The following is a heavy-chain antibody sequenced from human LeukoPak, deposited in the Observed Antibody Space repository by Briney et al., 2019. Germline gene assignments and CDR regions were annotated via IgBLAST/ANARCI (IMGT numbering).Heavy chain of an antibody. CDR2: ISSSSSYI. J-gene: IGHJ4*02. V-gene: IGHV3-21*01. CDR1: GFTFSSYS. CDR3: ARDKSYDKYYFDY. Sequence: PGGSLRLSCAASGFTFSSYSMNWVRQAPGKGLEWVSSISSSSSYIYYADSVKGRFTISRDNAKNSLYLQMNSLRAEDTAVYYCARDKSYDKYYFDYWGQGTLVTVSS. D-gene: IGHD5-12*01.